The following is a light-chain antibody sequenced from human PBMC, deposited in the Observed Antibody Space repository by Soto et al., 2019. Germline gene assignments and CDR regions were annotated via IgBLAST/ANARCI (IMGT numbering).Light chain of an antibody. CDR2: KAS. J-gene: IGKJ1*01. V-gene: IGKV1-5*03. CDR3: LHYNRYSEA. CDR1: QTICSW. Sequence: EIQMTQTPPTLSGSVEDRVTITCRASQTICSWLACYQQKPGKAPKLLIYKASTLKRGVPSRFSGSGSGTEVTLTISSRQPDDFATYYCLHYNRYSEAFGQGTKVDIK.